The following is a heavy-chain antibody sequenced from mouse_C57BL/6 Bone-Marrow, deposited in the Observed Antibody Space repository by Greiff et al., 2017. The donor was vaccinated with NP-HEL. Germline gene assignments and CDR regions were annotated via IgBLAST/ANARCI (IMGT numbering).Heavy chain of an antibody. V-gene: IGHV7-1*01. CDR1: GFTFSDFY. J-gene: IGHJ1*03. CDR2: SRNKANDYTT. Sequence: EVKLVESGGGLVQSGRSLRLSCATSGFTFSDFYMEWVRQAPGKGLEWIAASRNKANDYTTEYSASVKGRFIVSRDTSQSILYLQMNALRAEDTAIYYCARGGALYWYFDVWGTGTTVTVSS. CDR3: ARGGALYWYFDV.